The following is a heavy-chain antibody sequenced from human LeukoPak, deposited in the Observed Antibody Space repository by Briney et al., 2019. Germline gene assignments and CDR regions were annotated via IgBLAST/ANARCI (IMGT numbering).Heavy chain of an antibody. CDR3: ARGQPGVAAAGNLNY. Sequence: GGSLRLSCAASGFTFSSYAMHWVRQAPGKGLEWVAIIWSDGNNKYYADSVEGRFTISRDTSKNTLFLQMNSLRAEDTAVYYCARGQPGVAAAGNLNYWGQGTLVTVSS. CDR2: IWSDGNNK. D-gene: IGHD6-13*01. CDR1: GFTFSSYA. V-gene: IGHV3-33*01. J-gene: IGHJ4*02.